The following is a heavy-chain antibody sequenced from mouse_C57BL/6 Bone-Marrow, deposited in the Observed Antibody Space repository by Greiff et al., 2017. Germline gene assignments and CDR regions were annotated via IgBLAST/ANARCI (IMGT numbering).Heavy chain of an antibody. CDR2: IDPSDSYT. J-gene: IGHJ2*01. CDR3: AGGDY. Sequence: QVQLQQPGAELVRPGTSVKLSCKASGYTFTSYWMHWVKQRPGQGLEWIGVIDPSDSYTNYNQKFKGKATLTVDTSSSTAYMQLSSLTSEDSAGYYCAGGDYWGQGTTLTVSS. CDR1: GYTFTSYW. D-gene: IGHD1-1*02. V-gene: IGHV1-59*01.